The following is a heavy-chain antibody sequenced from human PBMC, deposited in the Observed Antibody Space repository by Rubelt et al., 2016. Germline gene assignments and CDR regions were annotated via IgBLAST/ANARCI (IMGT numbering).Heavy chain of an antibody. V-gene: IGHV4-34*01. CDR2: INHSGST. CDR3: ARLYSSSWYLRWDY. D-gene: IGHD6-13*01. CDR1: GGSFSGYY. J-gene: IGHJ4*02. Sequence: QVQLQQWGAGLLKPSETLSLTCAVYGGSFSGYYWSWIRQPPGKGLEWIGEINHSGSTNYNPSPKGRVTILGEPSKNQVSLKLSSVTAADTAVYYCARLYSSSWYLRWDYWGQGTLVTVSS.